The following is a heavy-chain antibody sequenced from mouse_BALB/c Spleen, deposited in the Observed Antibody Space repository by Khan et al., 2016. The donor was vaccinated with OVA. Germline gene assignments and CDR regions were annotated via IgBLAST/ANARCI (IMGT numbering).Heavy chain of an antibody. V-gene: IGHV1-5*01. D-gene: IGHD1-1*01. J-gene: IGHJ3*01. CDR1: GYIFTNYW. CDR3: TRAVYGAFAY. Sequence: EVQLQQSGTVLARPGASVKMSCKASGYIFTNYWMHWVKQRPGQGLEWIGGIYPGNSDTSYNQKFKGKAKLTAVTSASTAYMELSSLTNEDSAVXYCTRAVYGAFAYWGQGTLVTVSA. CDR2: IYPGNSDT.